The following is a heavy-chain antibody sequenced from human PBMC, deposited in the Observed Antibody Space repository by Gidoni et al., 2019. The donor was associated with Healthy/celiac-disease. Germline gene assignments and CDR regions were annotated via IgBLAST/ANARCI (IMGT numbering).Heavy chain of an antibody. CDR1: GFTFSSYA. V-gene: IGHV3-30-3*01. D-gene: IGHD3-10*01. CDR3: ARAGFGEFHYSYYYMDV. J-gene: IGHJ6*03. Sequence: QVQLVESGGGVVQPGRSLRLSCAASGFTFSSYAMHWVRQAPGKGLEWVAVISYDGSNKYYADSVKGRFTISRDNSKNTLYLQMNSLRAEDTAVYYCARAGFGEFHYSYYYMDVWGKGTTVTVSS. CDR2: ISYDGSNK.